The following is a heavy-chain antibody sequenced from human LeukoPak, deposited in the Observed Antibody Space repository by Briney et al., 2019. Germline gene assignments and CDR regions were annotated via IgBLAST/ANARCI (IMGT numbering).Heavy chain of an antibody. Sequence: TGGSLRLSCAASGFTVSSNYMSWVRQAPGKGLEWVSVIYSGGSTYYADSVKGRFTISRDNSKNTLYLQMNSLGAEDTAVYYCARDISGSDGYWGQGTLVTVSS. CDR1: GFTVSSNY. D-gene: IGHD3-10*01. CDR3: ARDISGSDGY. V-gene: IGHV3-53*01. J-gene: IGHJ4*02. CDR2: IYSGGST.